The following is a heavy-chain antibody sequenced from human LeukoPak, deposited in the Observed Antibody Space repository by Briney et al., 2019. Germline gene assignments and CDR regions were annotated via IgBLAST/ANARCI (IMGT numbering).Heavy chain of an antibody. CDR3: ARGHYSSGWYYSGLDAFDI. Sequence: SETLSLTCTVSGGSISSSSYYWAWIRQPPGKGLEWIGSIYYSGSTYYNPSLKNRVTISVDTSKNQFSLKLSSVTAADTAVYYCARGHYSSGWYYSGLDAFDIWGQGTMVTVSS. V-gene: IGHV4-39*02. J-gene: IGHJ3*02. CDR2: IYYSGST. CDR1: GGSISSSSYY. D-gene: IGHD6-19*01.